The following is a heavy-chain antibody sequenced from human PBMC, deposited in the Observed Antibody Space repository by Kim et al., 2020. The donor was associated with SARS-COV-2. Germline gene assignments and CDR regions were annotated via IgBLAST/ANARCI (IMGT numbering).Heavy chain of an antibody. CDR2: IYYDGSNE. D-gene: IGHD3-22*01. V-gene: IGHV3-33*01. J-gene: IGHJ1*01. CDR1: GFTFSDYA. Sequence: GGSLRLSCAASGFTFSDYAMHWVRQAPGKGLEWVALIYYDGSNEKYADSVRGRFSISRDNSKKTLYLQMNSLRDEDTAVYYCARELKYDSRGYREYFQHWGQGTLVIVSS. CDR3: ARELKYDSRGYREYFQH.